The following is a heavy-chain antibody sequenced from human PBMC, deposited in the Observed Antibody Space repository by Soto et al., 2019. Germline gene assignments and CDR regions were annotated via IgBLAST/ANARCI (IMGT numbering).Heavy chain of an antibody. Sequence: QVYLVQSGAEVKKPGSSVKVSCKALRGTFTNYAFSWVRQAPGQGLEWMGGIMPFFGSGNYAQKFQGRINITADESTSEVYLELTSLRSEDTAVYYCARDRAGYYSHFVSWGQGTLVTVSS. CDR1: RGTFTNYA. J-gene: IGHJ4*02. CDR3: ARDRAGYYSHFVS. V-gene: IGHV1-69*01. D-gene: IGHD3-22*01. CDR2: IMPFFGSG.